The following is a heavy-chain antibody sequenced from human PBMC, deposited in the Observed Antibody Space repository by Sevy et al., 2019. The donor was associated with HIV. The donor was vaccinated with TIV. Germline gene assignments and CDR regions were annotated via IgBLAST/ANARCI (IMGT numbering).Heavy chain of an antibody. CDR2: ISSNGGST. CDR3: GKVDTAMVTGAFDI. Sequence: GGSLRLSCSASGFTFSSYAMHWVRQAPGKGLEYVSAISSNGGSTYYADSVKGRFTISRDNSKNTLYLQMSSLRAEDTAVLYCGKVDTAMVTGAFDIWGQGTMVTVSS. V-gene: IGHV3-64D*06. D-gene: IGHD5-18*01. J-gene: IGHJ3*02. CDR1: GFTFSSYA.